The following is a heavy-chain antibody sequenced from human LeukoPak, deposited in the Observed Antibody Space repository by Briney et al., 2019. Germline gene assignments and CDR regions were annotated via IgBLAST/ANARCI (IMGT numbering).Heavy chain of an antibody. CDR2: IYHSGST. CDR3: ARDGGSYYSVFDI. CDR1: GYSISSGYY. Sequence: SETLSLTCTVSGYSISSGYYWGWIRQPPGKGLEWIGSIYHSGSTYYNPSLKSRVTISVDTSKNQFSLKLSSVTAAETAVYYCARDGGSYYSVFDIWGQGTMVTVSS. V-gene: IGHV4-38-2*02. D-gene: IGHD1-26*01. J-gene: IGHJ3*02.